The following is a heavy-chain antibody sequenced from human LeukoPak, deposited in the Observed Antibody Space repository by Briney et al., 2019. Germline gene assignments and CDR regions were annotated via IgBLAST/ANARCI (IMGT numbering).Heavy chain of an antibody. Sequence: GGSLRLSCAASGFTFSSYEMNWVRQAPGKGLEWVSYISSSGSTIYYADSVKGRFTISRDNAKNSLYLQMNSLRAEDTAVYYCARESPSSWYSYYYYYMDVWGKGTTVTVSS. CDR2: ISSSGSTI. CDR1: GFTFSSYE. J-gene: IGHJ6*03. CDR3: ARESPSSWYSYYYYYMDV. V-gene: IGHV3-48*03. D-gene: IGHD6-13*01.